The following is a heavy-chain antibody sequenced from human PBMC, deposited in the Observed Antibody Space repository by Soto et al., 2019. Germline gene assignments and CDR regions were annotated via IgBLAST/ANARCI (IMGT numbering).Heavy chain of an antibody. Sequence: QVQVVESGGGVVQPGWSLRVSCAASGFTFSSYGMHWVRQAPGKGLEWVAVISNDGSNKYYSDSVKGRFTISRDNSKNMLDLQMNRLRVEDSAVYYCAKDVHGGSVVAAAHYWGQGTLVTVSS. CDR1: GFTFSSYG. J-gene: IGHJ4*02. CDR3: AKDVHGGSVVAAAHY. CDR2: ISNDGSNK. V-gene: IGHV3-30*18. D-gene: IGHD2-15*01.